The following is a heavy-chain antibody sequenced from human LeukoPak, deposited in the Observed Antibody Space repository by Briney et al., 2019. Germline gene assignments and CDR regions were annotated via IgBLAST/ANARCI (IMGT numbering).Heavy chain of an antibody. Sequence: GASVKVSCKASGYTFTSSGISWVRQAPGQGLECMGWISAYNGNTNYAQKLQGRVTMTTDTSTSTAYMELRSLRSDDTAVYYCARDRGYDFWSGYALWGQGTLVTVSS. V-gene: IGHV1-18*01. CDR3: ARDRGYDFWSGYAL. D-gene: IGHD3-3*01. CDR2: ISAYNGNT. J-gene: IGHJ4*02. CDR1: GYTFTSSG.